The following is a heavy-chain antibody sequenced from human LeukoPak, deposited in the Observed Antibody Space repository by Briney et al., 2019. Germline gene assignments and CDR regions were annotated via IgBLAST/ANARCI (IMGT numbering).Heavy chain of an antibody. CDR3: AKDTPIYSGYAERYFDY. J-gene: IGHJ4*02. Sequence: PGGSLRLSCAASGFTFSSYGMHWVRQAPGKGLEWVAVIWYDGSNKYYADSVKGRFTISRDNSKNTLYLQMNSLRAEDTAVYYCAKDTPIYSGYAERYFDYWGQGALVTVSS. D-gene: IGHD5-12*01. CDR2: IWYDGSNK. CDR1: GFTFSSYG. V-gene: IGHV3-33*06.